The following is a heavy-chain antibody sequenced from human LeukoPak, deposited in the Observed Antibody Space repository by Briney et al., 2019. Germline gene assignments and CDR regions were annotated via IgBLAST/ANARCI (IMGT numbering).Heavy chain of an antibody. J-gene: IGHJ6*02. Sequence: GGSLRLSCAASGFTFSDYNMNSVRQAPGKGLEWVSYITNGGSTIHHADSVKGRFTISRDNAKKTLYLQMNSLRAEDTAVYYCARSIGLTGGGVDVWGQGTTVTVSS. CDR1: GFTFSDYN. CDR2: ITNGGSTI. CDR3: ARSIGLTGGGVDV. D-gene: IGHD3-9*01. V-gene: IGHV3-11*01.